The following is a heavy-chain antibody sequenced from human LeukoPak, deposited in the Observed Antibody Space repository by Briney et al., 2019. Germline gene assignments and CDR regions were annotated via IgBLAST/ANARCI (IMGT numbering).Heavy chain of an antibody. D-gene: IGHD6-19*01. V-gene: IGHV4-59*01. CDR2: IYYSGST. Sequence: SETLSLXCTVSGGSISSYYWSWIRQPPGKGLEWIGYIYYSGSTNYNPSLKSRVTISVDTSKNQFSLKLSSVTAADTAVYYCARVSSGKSNWFDPWGQGTLVTVLS. CDR1: GGSISSYY. CDR3: ARVSSGKSNWFDP. J-gene: IGHJ5*02.